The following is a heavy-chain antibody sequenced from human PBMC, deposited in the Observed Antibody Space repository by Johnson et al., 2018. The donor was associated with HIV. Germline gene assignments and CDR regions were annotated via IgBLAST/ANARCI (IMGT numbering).Heavy chain of an antibody. CDR3: ARACRDGYTCDAFDI. Sequence: VQLVESGGGLVQPGGSLRLSCAASGFTVSSNYMTWVRQAPGKGLEWVSAIGAAGDTYYPGSVKGRFTISRENAKNTLYLQMNSRRAEDAAVYYCARACRDGYTCDAFDIWGQGTMVTVSS. CDR2: IGAAGDT. D-gene: IGHD5-24*01. CDR1: GFTVSSNY. V-gene: IGHV3-66*01. J-gene: IGHJ3*02.